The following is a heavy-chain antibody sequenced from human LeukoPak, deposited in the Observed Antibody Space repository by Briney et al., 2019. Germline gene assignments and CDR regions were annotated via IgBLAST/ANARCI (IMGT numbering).Heavy chain of an antibody. CDR1: GITFSNYA. V-gene: IGHV3-23*01. CDR3: VREAYSSSWSYFDH. CDR2: ISGSAHKI. Sequence: GGSLRLSCVASGITFSNYAVSWVRQAPEKGLDWVSVISGSAHKIRYADSVKGRFTISRDNAKNTLYLQMDSLRAEDTAMYYCVREAYSSSWSYFDHWGQGALVTVSS. J-gene: IGHJ4*02. D-gene: IGHD6-13*01.